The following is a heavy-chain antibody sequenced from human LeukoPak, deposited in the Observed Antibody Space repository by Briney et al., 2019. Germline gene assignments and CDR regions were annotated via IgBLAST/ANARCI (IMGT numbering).Heavy chain of an antibody. Sequence: ASVKVSCKASGYTFTNYGISWVRQAPGQGLEWMSWISANNGEIRYAQNFQGRVTMTTDTSTTTAYMELRSLRSDDTAVHYCARVPPSAHQVFSSDYWGQGTQVTVSS. V-gene: IGHV1-18*04. CDR2: ISANNGEI. CDR1: GYTFTNYG. D-gene: IGHD1-14*01. CDR3: ARVPPSAHQVFSSDY. J-gene: IGHJ4*02.